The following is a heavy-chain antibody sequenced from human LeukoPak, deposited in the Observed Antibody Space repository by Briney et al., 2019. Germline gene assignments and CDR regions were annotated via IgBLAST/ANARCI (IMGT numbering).Heavy chain of an antibody. J-gene: IGHJ4*02. Sequence: GESMKISCKGSGYRFSNYWIGWVRQTPMKGLEWMGIIYPGDSDTRYSPSFRGQVTISADKSINTAYLQWSSLTASGTAMYYCASQTGTTLDYWGQETLDTVSS. CDR1: GYRFSNYW. D-gene: IGHD1-7*01. V-gene: IGHV5-51*01. CDR2: IYPGDSDT. CDR3: ASQTGTTLDY.